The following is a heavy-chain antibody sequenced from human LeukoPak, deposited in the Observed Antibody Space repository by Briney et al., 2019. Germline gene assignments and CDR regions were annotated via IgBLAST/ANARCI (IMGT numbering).Heavy chain of an antibody. D-gene: IGHD3-22*01. Sequence: GGSLRLSCAASGFTFDDYGMSWVRQAPGKGLEWVSGVNWNGGSTGYADSVKGRFTISRDNAKNSLYLQMNSLRAEDTALYYCARVNTDYYDSSGYYPYYFDYWGQGTLVTVSS. CDR1: GFTFDDYG. V-gene: IGHV3-20*04. CDR2: VNWNGGST. J-gene: IGHJ4*02. CDR3: ARVNTDYYDSSGYYPYYFDY.